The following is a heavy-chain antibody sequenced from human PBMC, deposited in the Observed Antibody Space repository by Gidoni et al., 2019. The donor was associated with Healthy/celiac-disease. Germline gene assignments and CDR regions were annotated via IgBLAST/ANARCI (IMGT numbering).Heavy chain of an antibody. CDR3: ARRGGDGGSYYGY. CDR2: IYYSGST. J-gene: IGHJ4*02. CDR1: GGSISSSSYY. Sequence: QLQLQESGPGLVKPSETLSLTCTVSGGSISSSSYYWGWIRQPPGKGLEWIGSIYYSGSTYYNPSLKSRVTISVDTSKNQFSLKLSSVTAADTAVYYCARRGGDGGSYYGYWGQGTLVTVSS. V-gene: IGHV4-39*01. D-gene: IGHD1-26*01.